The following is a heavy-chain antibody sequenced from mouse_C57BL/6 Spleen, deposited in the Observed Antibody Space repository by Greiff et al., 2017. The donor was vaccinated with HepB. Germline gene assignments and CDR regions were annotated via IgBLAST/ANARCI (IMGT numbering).Heavy chain of an antibody. D-gene: IGHD2-4*01. CDR2: ISYDGSN. CDR3: AGDGPYDYDGAY. V-gene: IGHV3-6*01. J-gene: IGHJ3*01. CDR1: GYSITSGYY. Sequence: EVQLMESGPGLVKPSQSLSLTCSVTGYSITSGYYWNWIRQFPGNKLEWMGYISYDGSNNYNPSLKNRISITRDTSTNQFFLKLKSVTTEDTATYYCAGDGPYDYDGAYWGQGTLVTVSA.